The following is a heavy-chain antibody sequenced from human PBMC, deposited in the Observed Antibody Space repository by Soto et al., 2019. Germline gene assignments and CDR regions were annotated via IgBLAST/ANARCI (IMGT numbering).Heavy chain of an antibody. Sequence: QVQLVQSGAEVKKPGSSVKVSCKASGGTFSSYAISWVRQAPGQGLEWMGGIIPIFGTANYAQKFQGRVTITADESXXTXYTXLSRMRSEDTAVYYCARNWAAYCGGDCYSWDAFDIWGQGTMVTVSS. D-gene: IGHD2-21*02. V-gene: IGHV1-69*12. CDR1: GGTFSSYA. CDR3: ARNWAAYCGGDCYSWDAFDI. J-gene: IGHJ3*02. CDR2: IIPIFGTA.